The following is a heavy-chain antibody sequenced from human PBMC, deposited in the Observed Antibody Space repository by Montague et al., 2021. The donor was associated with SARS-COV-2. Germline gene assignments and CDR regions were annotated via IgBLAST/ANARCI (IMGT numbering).Heavy chain of an antibody. V-gene: IGHV4-34*01. CDR3: ASGTEYGSEIYGHYYYDH. J-gene: IGHJ4*02. Sequence: SETLSLTCAVYGGSFSGYYWSWIRQPPGKGLELIGEINHSGSTNYNPSLKSRVNISVDTTKNQFSLKLSSVTAADTAVTYCASGTEYGSEIYGHYYYDHWGQGTLVTVSS. D-gene: IGHD3-10*01. CDR1: GGSFSGYY. CDR2: INHSGST.